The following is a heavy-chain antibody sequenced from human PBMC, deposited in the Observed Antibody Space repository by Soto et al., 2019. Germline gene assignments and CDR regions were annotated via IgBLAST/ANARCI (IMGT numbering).Heavy chain of an antibody. CDR1: GGSISSGGYY. Sequence: SETLSLTCTVSGGSISSGGYYWSWIRQHPGKGLEWIGYIYYSGSTYYNPSLKSRVTISVDTSKNQFSLKLSSVTAADTAVYYCARDRYDVDITYYYYGMDVWGQGTTVTVSS. J-gene: IGHJ6*02. V-gene: IGHV4-31*03. CDR2: IYYSGST. D-gene: IGHD5-12*01. CDR3: ARDRYDVDITYYYYGMDV.